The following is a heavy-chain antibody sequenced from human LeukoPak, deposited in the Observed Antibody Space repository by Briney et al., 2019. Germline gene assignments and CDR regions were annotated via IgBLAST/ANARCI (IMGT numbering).Heavy chain of an antibody. CDR3: ARAESRGYYISDY. V-gene: IGHV1-8*03. CDR1: GYTFTSYY. J-gene: IGHJ4*02. D-gene: IGHD3-22*01. CDR2: MNPNSGNT. Sequence: GASVKVSCKASGYTFTSYYMHWVRQATGQGLEWMGWMNPNSGNTGYAQKFQGRVTITRDTSISTAYMELSSLRSEDTAVYYCARAESRGYYISDYWGQGTLVIVSS.